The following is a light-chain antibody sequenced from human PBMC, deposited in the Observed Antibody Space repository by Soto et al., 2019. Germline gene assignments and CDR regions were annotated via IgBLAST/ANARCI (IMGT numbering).Light chain of an antibody. Sequence: QSALTQPPSASGSPGQSVTISCTGTSSDVGGYDYVSWYQQHPGEAPKLMIHGVSKRPSGVPDRFSGSKSGNTASLTVSGLQAEDEADYYCSSYAGSNNLIFGGGTKVTVL. CDR2: GVS. CDR1: SSDVGGYDY. V-gene: IGLV2-8*01. CDR3: SSYAGSNNLI. J-gene: IGLJ2*01.